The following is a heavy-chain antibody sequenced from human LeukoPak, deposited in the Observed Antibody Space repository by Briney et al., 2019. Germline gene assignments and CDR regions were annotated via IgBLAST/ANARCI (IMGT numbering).Heavy chain of an antibody. CDR2: ISGSGGST. J-gene: IGHJ6*03. V-gene: IGHV3-23*01. CDR1: GFTFSSYA. D-gene: IGHD4-17*01. CDR3: ASGGDYVAYYYYYMDV. Sequence: GGSLRLSCAASGFTFSSYAMSWVRQAPGKGLEWVSAISGSGGSTYYADSVKGRFTISRDNSKNTLYLRMNSLRAEDTAVYYCASGGDYVAYYYYYMDVWGKGTTVTVSS.